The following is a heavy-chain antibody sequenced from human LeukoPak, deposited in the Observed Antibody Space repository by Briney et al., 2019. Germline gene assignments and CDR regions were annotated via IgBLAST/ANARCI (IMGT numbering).Heavy chain of an antibody. V-gene: IGHV1-69*06. CDR1: GGTFSSYA. D-gene: IGHD3-10*01. Sequence: SVKVSCKASGGTFSSYAISWVRQAPGQGLEWMGGIIPIFGTANYAQKFQGRVTTTADKSTSTAYMELSSLGSEDTAVYYCARLMVYYFDYWGQGTLVTVSS. CDR3: ARLMVYYFDY. J-gene: IGHJ4*02. CDR2: IIPIFGTA.